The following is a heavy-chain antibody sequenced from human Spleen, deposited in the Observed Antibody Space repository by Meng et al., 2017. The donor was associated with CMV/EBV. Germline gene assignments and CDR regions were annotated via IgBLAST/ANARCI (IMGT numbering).Heavy chain of an antibody. V-gene: IGHV4-59*01. CDR1: GDSITTYY. CDR3: ARRSYSYYGMDV. J-gene: IGHJ6*02. CDR2: IYYNGGT. Sequence: SETLSLTCTVSGDSITTYYWSWIRQPPGKGLQWIGYIYYNGGTNYNPSLKSRVTIPVDRSENQFSLKLSSVTAADTAVYYCARRSYSYYGMDVWGPGSTVTVSS. D-gene: IGHD2-21*01.